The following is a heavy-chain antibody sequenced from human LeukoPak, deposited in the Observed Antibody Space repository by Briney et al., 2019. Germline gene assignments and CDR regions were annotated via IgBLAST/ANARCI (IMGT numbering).Heavy chain of an antibody. CDR2: ISSSSSYT. Sequence: GGSLRLSCAASGPTFSDYYMSWIRQAPGKGLEWVSYISSSSSYTNYADSVKGRFTISRDNAKNSLYLQMNSLRAEDTAVYYCARVSYYYDSSGYIGRHDAFDIWGQGTMVTVSS. CDR1: GPTFSDYY. CDR3: ARVSYYYDSSGYIGRHDAFDI. J-gene: IGHJ3*02. V-gene: IGHV3-11*06. D-gene: IGHD3-22*01.